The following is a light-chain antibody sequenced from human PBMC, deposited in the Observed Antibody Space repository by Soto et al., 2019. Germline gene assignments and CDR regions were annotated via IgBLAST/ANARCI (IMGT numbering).Light chain of an antibody. J-gene: IGLJ2*01. CDR1: SSDVGGYNY. CDR3: CSYAGSYPVV. Sequence: QSALTQPRSVSGSPGQSVTISCTGTSSDVGGYNYVSWYQQHPGKAPKLMIYDVSKRPSGVPDRFSGSKSGNTASLTISGLQAEDEADYHCCSYAGSYPVVFGGGTKVTVL. CDR2: DVS. V-gene: IGLV2-11*01.